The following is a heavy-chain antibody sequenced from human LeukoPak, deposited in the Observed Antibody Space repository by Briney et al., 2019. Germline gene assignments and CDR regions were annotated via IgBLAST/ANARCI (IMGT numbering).Heavy chain of an antibody. D-gene: IGHD3-10*01. CDR1: GGTFSSYA. J-gene: IGHJ6*02. Sequence: SVKVSCKASGGTFSSYAISWVRQAPGQWLEWMGGIIPIFGTANYAQKFQGRVTITADESTSTAYMELSSLRSEDTAVYYCARARRVGVRGGSLGMDVWGQGTTVTVSS. V-gene: IGHV1-69*13. CDR3: ARARRVGVRGGSLGMDV. CDR2: IIPIFGTA.